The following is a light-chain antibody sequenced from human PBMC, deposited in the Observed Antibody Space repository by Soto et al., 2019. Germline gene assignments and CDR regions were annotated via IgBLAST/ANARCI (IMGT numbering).Light chain of an antibody. CDR1: SSDVGGYNY. J-gene: IGLJ1*01. CDR2: DVS. V-gene: IGLV2-14*01. CDR3: SSYTSSSTPHV. Sequence: QSALTQPASVSGSPGQSITISCTGTSSDVGGYNYVSWYQQHPGKDPKLMIYDVSNRPSGVSNRFSGSKSGNTASLTISGRQAEDVADYYCSSYTSSSTPHVFGTGTKVTVL.